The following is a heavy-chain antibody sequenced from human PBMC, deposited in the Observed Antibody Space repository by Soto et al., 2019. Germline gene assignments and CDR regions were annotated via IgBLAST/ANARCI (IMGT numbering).Heavy chain of an antibody. CDR2: ISYDGSNK. J-gene: IGHJ6*02. Sequence: QVQLVESGGGVVQPGRSLRLSCAASGFTFSSYGMHWVRQAPGKGLEWVAVISYDGSNKYYADSVKGRFTISRDNSKNTLDLQMNSLRAEDTAVYYCAKEIGVLSGYYYGMDVWGQGTTVTVSS. CDR3: AKEIGVLSGYYYGMDV. D-gene: IGHD2-8*01. CDR1: GFTFSSYG. V-gene: IGHV3-30*18.